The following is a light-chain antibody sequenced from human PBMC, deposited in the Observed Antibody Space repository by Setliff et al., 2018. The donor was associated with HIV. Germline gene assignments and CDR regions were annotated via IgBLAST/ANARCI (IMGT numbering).Light chain of an antibody. CDR2: AVS. CDR3: TSNTKTNTITRV. V-gene: IGLV2-14*01. CDR1: NSDVGGYNY. Sequence: QSALTQPASVSGSPGQSITISCTGTNSDVGGYNYVSWYQHHPGKAPKLMIFAVSNRPSGVSHRFSGSKSGNTASLTISGLQAEDEADYFCTSNTKTNTITRVFGTGTKVTV. J-gene: IGLJ1*01.